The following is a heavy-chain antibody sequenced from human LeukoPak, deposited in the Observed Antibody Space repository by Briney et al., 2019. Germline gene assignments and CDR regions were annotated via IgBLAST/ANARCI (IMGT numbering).Heavy chain of an antibody. CDR1: GFTFSNYG. Sequence: GGSLRLSCAASGFTFSNYGMHWVRQAPGKGLEWVAVIWYDGSNKYYADSVKGRFTISRDNSKNTLYLQMNSLRAEDTAVYYCARDFSYYDSSGYYDAFDIWGQGTMVTVSS. J-gene: IGHJ3*02. CDR2: IWYDGSNK. V-gene: IGHV3-33*01. D-gene: IGHD3-22*01. CDR3: ARDFSYYDSSGYYDAFDI.